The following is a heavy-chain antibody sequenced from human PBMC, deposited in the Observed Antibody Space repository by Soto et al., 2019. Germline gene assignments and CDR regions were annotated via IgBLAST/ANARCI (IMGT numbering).Heavy chain of an antibody. Sequence: GGSLRLSCAASGFTFSNYGMHWVRQAPGKGLEWVAIIWHDGNNKYYADSVRGRFIISRDNSKNRLYLQMNSLRAEDTAAYYCASDLVGASDSYGLDVWGQGTPVTVSS. CDR3: ASDLVGASDSYGLDV. J-gene: IGHJ6*02. CDR2: IWHDGNNK. D-gene: IGHD1-26*01. CDR1: GFTFSNYG. V-gene: IGHV3-33*01.